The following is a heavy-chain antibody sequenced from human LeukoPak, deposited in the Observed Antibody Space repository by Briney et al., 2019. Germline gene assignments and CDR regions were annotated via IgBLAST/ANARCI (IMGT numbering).Heavy chain of an antibody. V-gene: IGHV3-33*01. CDR3: ARGVGDGYNSNGMDV. Sequence: GGSLRLSCAASGFTFSSYGMHWVRQAPGKGLEWVAVIWYDGSNKYYADSVKGRFTISRDNSKNTLYLQMNSLRAEDTAVYYCARGVGDGYNSNGMDVWGQGTTVTVSS. D-gene: IGHD5-24*01. CDR2: IWYDGSNK. J-gene: IGHJ6*02. CDR1: GFTFSSYG.